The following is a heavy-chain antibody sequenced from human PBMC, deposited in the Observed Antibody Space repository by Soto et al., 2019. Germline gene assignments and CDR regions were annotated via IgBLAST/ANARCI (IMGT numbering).Heavy chain of an antibody. Sequence: QVQLQESGPGLVKPSGTLSLTCAVSGGSISSSYWWSWVRQPPGKGLEWIGEIHHSGSTNYNPSLKSRVNISIDKSKTQFSLKLSSVTAADTAVYYCAGKTPVTPYFDYWGQGTLVTVSS. D-gene: IGHD4-17*01. CDR2: IHHSGST. J-gene: IGHJ4*02. CDR3: AGKTPVTPYFDY. V-gene: IGHV4-4*02. CDR1: GGSISSSYW.